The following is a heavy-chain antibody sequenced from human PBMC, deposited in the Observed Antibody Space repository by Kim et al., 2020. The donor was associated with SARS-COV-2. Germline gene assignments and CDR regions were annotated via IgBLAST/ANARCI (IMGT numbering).Heavy chain of an antibody. CDR2: IKTKADDGRT. V-gene: IGHV3-15*01. Sequence: GGSLRLSCAASGFSFSNVWMSWVRQAPGKGLEWVGRIKTKADDGRTHYAAPAKGRFTISRDDSKNTLYLQMNSLKTEDTGIYYCATDPMVRGIIGADGKYYGMDVWGQGTTVTVSS. CDR1: GFSFSNVW. J-gene: IGHJ6*02. D-gene: IGHD3-10*01. CDR3: ATDPMVRGIIGADGKYYGMDV.